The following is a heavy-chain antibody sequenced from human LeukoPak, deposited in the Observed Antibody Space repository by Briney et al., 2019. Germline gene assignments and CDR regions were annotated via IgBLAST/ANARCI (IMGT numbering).Heavy chain of an antibody. V-gene: IGHV1-2*02. CDR3: ARDHDYGPDY. D-gene: IGHD4/OR15-4a*01. CDR1: GYTFTVHY. J-gene: IGHJ4*02. Sequence: ASLKVSCTASGYTFTVHYLHWLRQAPGQGLEWMGWIKPGSGATNFAQNFQGRVTMTSDTSINTAYMELSSLTSDDTAMYYCARDHDYGPDYWGQGTLVTVSA. CDR2: IKPGSGAT.